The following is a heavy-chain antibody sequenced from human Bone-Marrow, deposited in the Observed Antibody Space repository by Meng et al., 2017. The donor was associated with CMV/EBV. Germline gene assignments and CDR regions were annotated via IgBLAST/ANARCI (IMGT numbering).Heavy chain of an antibody. D-gene: IGHD6-13*01. CDR3: ARHARAGTSGETDY. CDR1: GYSFTSYW. Sequence: GGSLRLSCKGSGYSFTSYWIGWVRQMPGKGLEWMGIIYPGDSDTRYSPSSQGQVTISADKSISTAYLQWSSLKASDTAMYYCARHARAGTSGETDYWGQGTLVTVSS. J-gene: IGHJ4*02. CDR2: IYPGDSDT. V-gene: IGHV5-51*01.